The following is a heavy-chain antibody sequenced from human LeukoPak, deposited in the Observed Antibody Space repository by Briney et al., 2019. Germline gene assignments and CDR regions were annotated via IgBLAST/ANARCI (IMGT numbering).Heavy chain of an antibody. CDR2: IYSGGST. Sequence: PGGSLRLSCAASGFIVSSYYMTWVRRAPGKGLEWVSVIYSGGSTYYADSVKGRVAISRDNSKNTVFLQMSSVRAEDTAVYYCARSYSNHLFGMDVWGQGTTVTVSS. D-gene: IGHD4-11*01. CDR1: GFIVSSYY. J-gene: IGHJ6*02. CDR3: ARSYSNHLFGMDV. V-gene: IGHV3-66*01.